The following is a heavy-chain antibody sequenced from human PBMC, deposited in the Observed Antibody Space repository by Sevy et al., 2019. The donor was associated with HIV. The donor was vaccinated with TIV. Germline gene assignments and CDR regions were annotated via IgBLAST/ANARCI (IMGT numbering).Heavy chain of an antibody. Sequence: GGSLRLSCAASGFTFSSYWMSWVRQAPGKGLEWVANIKQDGSEKYYVDSVKGRFTISRDNAKNSLYLQMNSLRAEDTAVYYCARGGHHTIFGVVIGFGDAFDIWGQGTMVTVSS. CDR2: IKQDGSEK. V-gene: IGHV3-7*04. CDR1: GFTFSSYW. CDR3: ARGGHHTIFGVVIGFGDAFDI. D-gene: IGHD3-3*01. J-gene: IGHJ3*02.